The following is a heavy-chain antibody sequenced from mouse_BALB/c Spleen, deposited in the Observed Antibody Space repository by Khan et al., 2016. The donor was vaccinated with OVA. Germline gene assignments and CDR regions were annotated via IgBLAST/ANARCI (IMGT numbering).Heavy chain of an antibody. CDR2: IYWDDDK. V-gene: IGHV8-12*01. Sequence: QVTLKESGPGILQPSQTLSLTCSFTGFLLSTSGMGVSWIRQPSGKGLEWLSHIYWDDDKRYNPSLKSRLTISKDASRNQVFLKTTSVDTAATATYCCALRTSGVCSDYLFAYRGQGTMVTVSA. CDR3: ALRTSGVCSDYLFAY. D-gene: IGHD2-4*01. CDR1: GFLLSTSGMG. J-gene: IGHJ3*01.